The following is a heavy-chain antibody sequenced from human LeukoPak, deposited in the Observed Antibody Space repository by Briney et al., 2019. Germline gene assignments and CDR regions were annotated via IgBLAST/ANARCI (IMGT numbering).Heavy chain of an antibody. CDR3: ASLWDI. J-gene: IGHJ3*02. CDR2: ISSSSTI. V-gene: IGHV3-69-1*01. D-gene: IGHD3-10*01. CDR1: GFTFSDYY. Sequence: GGSLRLSCAASGFTFSDYYMSWIRQAPGKGLEWVSYISSSSTIYYADSVKGRFTISRDNAKNSLYLQMNSLRAEDTAVYYCASLWDIWGQGTMVTVSS.